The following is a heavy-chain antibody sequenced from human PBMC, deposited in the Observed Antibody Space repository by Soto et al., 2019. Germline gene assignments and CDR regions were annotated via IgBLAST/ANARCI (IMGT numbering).Heavy chain of an antibody. D-gene: IGHD5-18*01. J-gene: IGHJ4*02. CDR1: GGTFSSYA. CDR2: VIPIFGTA. Sequence: ASVKVSCKASGGTFSSYAISWVRQAPGQGLEWMGGVIPIFGTANYAQKFQGRVTITADESTSTAYMELSSLRSEDTAVYYCARSGTAMVPIDYWGQGTLVTVSS. CDR3: ARSGTAMVPIDY. V-gene: IGHV1-69*13.